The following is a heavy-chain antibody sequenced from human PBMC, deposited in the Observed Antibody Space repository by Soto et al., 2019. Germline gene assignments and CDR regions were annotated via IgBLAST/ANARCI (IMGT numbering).Heavy chain of an antibody. CDR3: ARRSYCDGDCTRRPYDYYGMDV. CDR1: GYSFTSYH. D-gene: IGHD2-21*02. V-gene: IGHV5-51*01. Sequence: EVQLVQSGAEVXKPGXXLXIXCKGSGYSFTSYHIVWVRQMPGKGLEWMGIIYPGDSETRYSPSLQGQVTMSADKSTSPAYLQWSSLKASDTAMYYCARRSYCDGDCTRRPYDYYGMDVWGQGTTVTVSS. J-gene: IGHJ6*02. CDR2: IYPGDSET.